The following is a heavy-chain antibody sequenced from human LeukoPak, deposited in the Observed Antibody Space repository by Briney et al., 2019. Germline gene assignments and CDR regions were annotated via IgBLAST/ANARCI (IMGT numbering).Heavy chain of an antibody. CDR3: ARDNTAMANPFDY. CDR1: GFTFSSYA. J-gene: IGHJ4*02. D-gene: IGHD5-18*01. CDR2: ISGSGGST. Sequence: PGGSLRLSCAASGFTFSSYAMSWVRQAPGKGLEWVSAISGSGGSTYYADSVKGRFTISRDNAKNSLYLQMNSLRAEDTAVYYCARDNTAMANPFDYWGQGTLVTVSS. V-gene: IGHV3-23*01.